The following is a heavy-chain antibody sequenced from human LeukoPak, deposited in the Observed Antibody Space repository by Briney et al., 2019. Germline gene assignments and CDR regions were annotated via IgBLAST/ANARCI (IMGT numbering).Heavy chain of an antibody. V-gene: IGHV3-74*01. CDR1: GFPFSSYW. CDR3: ARGLRYLRRDCYYDMDV. D-gene: IGHD3-9*01. Sequence: GGSLRLSCAASGFPFSSYWMHWVRQAPGKGLVWVSRINSDESSTTYADSVKGRFTISRDNAKNTLYLQMDSLRAEDTAVYYCARGLRYLRRDCYYDMDVWGQGTTVTVSS. CDR2: INSDESST. J-gene: IGHJ6*02.